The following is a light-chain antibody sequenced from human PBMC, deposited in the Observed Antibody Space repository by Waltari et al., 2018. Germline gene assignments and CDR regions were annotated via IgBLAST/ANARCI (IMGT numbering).Light chain of an antibody. V-gene: IGKV1-5*03. Sequence: DIQMTQSPSTLSPSVADRVTISCRASPSVGTWLAWYQQKPGKAPKLLIYMASSLESGVPSRFSGSGSGTEFTLTISSLQPDDFATYSCQQYSSFSTFGQGTKVDI. CDR2: MAS. CDR1: PSVGTW. J-gene: IGKJ2*01. CDR3: QQYSSFST.